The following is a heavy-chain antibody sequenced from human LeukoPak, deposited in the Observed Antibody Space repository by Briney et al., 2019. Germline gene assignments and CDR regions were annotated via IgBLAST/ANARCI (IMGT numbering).Heavy chain of an antibody. CDR1: GGSFSGYY. D-gene: IGHD2-8*02. V-gene: IGHV4-34*01. Sequence: SETLSLTCAVYGGSFSGYYWGWIRQPPGKGLEWIGEINHSGSTNYNPSLKSRVTISVDTSKNQFSLKLSCVTAAGTAVYYCARDTGYYYYYYMDVWGKGTTVTLSS. CDR2: INHSGST. J-gene: IGHJ6*03. CDR3: ARDTGYYYYYYMDV.